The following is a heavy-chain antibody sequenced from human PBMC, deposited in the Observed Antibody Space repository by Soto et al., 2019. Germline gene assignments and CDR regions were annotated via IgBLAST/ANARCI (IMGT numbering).Heavy chain of an antibody. J-gene: IGHJ6*02. Sequence: EVQLVESGGDLVQPGGSLRLSCAASGFSFSSYSMNWVRQAPGKGLEWVSYISSSSSNIYYADSAKGRFTISRDNARNSLYLRMNSLRDEDTAMYYCAREGKIIVGYGMDVWGQGTTVTVSS. CDR3: AREGKIIVGYGMDV. D-gene: IGHD1-26*01. CDR1: GFSFSSYS. V-gene: IGHV3-48*02. CDR2: ISSSSSNI.